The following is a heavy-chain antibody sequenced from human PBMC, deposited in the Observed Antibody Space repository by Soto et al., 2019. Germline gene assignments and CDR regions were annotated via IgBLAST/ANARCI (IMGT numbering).Heavy chain of an antibody. D-gene: IGHD2-15*01. CDR3: ARDPGDCSHDTCYTDAFDI. CDR1: GFTFSTYA. J-gene: IGHJ3*02. V-gene: IGHV3-23*01. Sequence: PGGSLRLSCAASGFTFSTYAMTWVRQAPGKGLEWVSAISASGGSTYYADSVRGRFTISRDNSRNTLYLQMSSLRVEDTAVYFCARDPGDCSHDTCYTDAFDIWGQGTMVTVS. CDR2: ISASGGST.